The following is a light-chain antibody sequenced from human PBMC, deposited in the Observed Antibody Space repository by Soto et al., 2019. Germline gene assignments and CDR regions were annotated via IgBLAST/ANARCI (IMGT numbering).Light chain of an antibody. CDR1: QCISNY. CDR2: AAS. CDR3: QKNNSSPRT. J-gene: IGKJ1*01. V-gene: IGKV1-27*01. Sequence: DIQMTQSPSSLSASVGDRVTITCRASQCISNYLAWYQQKPGKVPKLLIYAASTLQSGVPSRFSGSGSGTDFTLTISSLQPEDVATYYCQKNNSSPRTFGQGTKVEIK.